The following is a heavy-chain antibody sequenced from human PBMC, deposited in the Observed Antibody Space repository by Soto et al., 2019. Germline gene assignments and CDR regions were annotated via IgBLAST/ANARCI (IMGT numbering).Heavy chain of an antibody. D-gene: IGHD6-25*01. V-gene: IGHV4-39*01. CDR1: GGSINSSSYF. J-gene: IGHJ5*02. Sequence: QLKLQESSPGLVKPSETLSLTSSVSGGSINSSSYFWGWVRQPPGKGLEWIGSINYSGSTYYIPSLRTRISISVDTPKNLFPLKLSSVTAAGTAVFYCARNYSSGSRSWCDPWGQGTLVTVSS. CDR3: ARNYSSGSRSWCDP. CDR2: INYSGST.